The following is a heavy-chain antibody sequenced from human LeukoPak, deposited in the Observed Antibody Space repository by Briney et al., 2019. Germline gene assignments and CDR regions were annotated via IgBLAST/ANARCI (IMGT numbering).Heavy chain of an antibody. D-gene: IGHD2-15*01. CDR2: IRRKANSSAT. V-gene: IGHV3-73*01. CDR1: GFTFSGSA. Sequence: GGSLRLSCAASGFTFSGSAMQWVRQASGKGLEWVGRIRRKANSSATPYAASLKGRFTISRDDSKNTAYLQMNSLRAEDTAVYYCARGGPIYCSGDSCFPGDYWGQGTLVTVSS. J-gene: IGHJ4*02. CDR3: ARGGPIYCSGDSCFPGDY.